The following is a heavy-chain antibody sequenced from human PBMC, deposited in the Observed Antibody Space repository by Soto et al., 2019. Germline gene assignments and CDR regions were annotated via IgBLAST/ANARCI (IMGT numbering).Heavy chain of an antibody. CDR1: DYSISSGYY. J-gene: IGHJ3*02. D-gene: IGHD5-12*01. V-gene: IGHV4-38-2*02. CDR3: ARDRDGYNYAFDI. CDR2: IYHSGST. Sequence: SETLSLTCGVSDYSISSGYYWAWIRQPPGKGLEWLGSIYHSGSTYQNPSLSSRVTISVDTSRNKFSLRLSTVTAADTAVYYCARDRDGYNYAFDIWGQGTVVTVSS.